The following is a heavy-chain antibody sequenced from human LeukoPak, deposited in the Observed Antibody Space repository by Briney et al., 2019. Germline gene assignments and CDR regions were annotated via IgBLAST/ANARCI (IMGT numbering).Heavy chain of an antibody. V-gene: IGHV3-23*01. J-gene: IGHJ4*02. D-gene: IGHD6-6*01. CDR3: TKTGARYSASSNFDS. CDR2: ISNSGDNT. Sequence: GGSLRLSCAASGFPFTTYAMSWVRQPPGKGLEWVSAISNSGDNTYYADSVKGRFTISRDNSKNTFFLQMNSLRAEDTATYYCTKTGARYSASSNFDSWGQGALVTVSS. CDR1: GFPFTTYA.